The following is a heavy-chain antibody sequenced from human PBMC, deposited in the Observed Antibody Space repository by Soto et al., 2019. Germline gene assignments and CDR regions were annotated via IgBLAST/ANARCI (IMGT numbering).Heavy chain of an antibody. V-gene: IGHV1-46*01. CDR3: AREALTGYRDFDY. CDR1: GYTFTNYF. CDR2: VHPDGGDT. D-gene: IGHD3-9*01. J-gene: IGHJ4*02. Sequence: QVHLVQSGAEVKEPGASVKVSCKASGYTFTNYFMHWVRQAPGQGLEWMGMVHPDGGDTSYAQRFQGRVTMTRDTSTNTLYMVLNTVRSEDTAVYYCAREALTGYRDFDYWGQGTLVTVSS.